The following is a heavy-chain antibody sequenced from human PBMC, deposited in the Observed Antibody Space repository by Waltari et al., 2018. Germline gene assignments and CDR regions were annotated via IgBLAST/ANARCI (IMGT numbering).Heavy chain of an antibody. D-gene: IGHD3-10*01. CDR1: GASFTASY. CDR2: INPNSGAR. Sequence: QVQLAQSGAEVNKPGASVKVSCKTSGASFTASYIHWVRQAPGQGLEWMGWINPNSGARRLAQKFQGRVTMTTDAPINTAYMEMNRLTSDDTAIYYCARGVNYFGSGLLFDFWGQGALVSVSS. V-gene: IGHV1-2*02. CDR3: ARGVNYFGSGLLFDF. J-gene: IGHJ4*02.